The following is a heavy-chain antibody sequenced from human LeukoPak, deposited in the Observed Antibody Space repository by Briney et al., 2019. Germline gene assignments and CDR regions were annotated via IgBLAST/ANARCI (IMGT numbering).Heavy chain of an antibody. D-gene: IGHD6-13*01. CDR3: AGSTSWYAYYFDY. Sequence: GGSLRLSCTASGFTVSSNYMSWVRQAPGKGLEWVSVIYSGGSTYYADSVKGRFTISRDNSKNTLYLQMNSLRAKDTAVYYCAGSTSWYAYYFDYWGQGTLVTVPS. CDR1: GFTVSSNY. CDR2: IYSGGST. J-gene: IGHJ4*02. V-gene: IGHV3-66*01.